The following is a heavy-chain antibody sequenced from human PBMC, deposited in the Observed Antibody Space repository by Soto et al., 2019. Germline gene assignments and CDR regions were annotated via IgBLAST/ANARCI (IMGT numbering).Heavy chain of an antibody. Sequence: EVQLEESGGDLVQPGGSLRLSCAASGFTLSAYWMTWVRQAPGKGLEWVANINRDGSKKFYLDSVRGRFTISRDNLVNSLSLQIDSLRAYDTALYYCARDVSPGSSSLYLDAFDIWGQGTMVTVTS. CDR2: INRDGSKK. CDR3: ARDVSPGSSSLYLDAFDI. V-gene: IGHV3-7*05. D-gene: IGHD6-13*01. J-gene: IGHJ3*02. CDR1: GFTLSAYW.